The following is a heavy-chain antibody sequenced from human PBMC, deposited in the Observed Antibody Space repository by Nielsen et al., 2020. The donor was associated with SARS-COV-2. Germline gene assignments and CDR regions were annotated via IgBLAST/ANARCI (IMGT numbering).Heavy chain of an antibody. J-gene: IGHJ6*02. Sequence: WIRQPPGKGLEWIGYIYYSGSTYYNPSLKSRVTISVDTSKNQFSLKLSSVTAADTALYYCARERVGGITIFGVVTRYGMDVWSQGTTVTVSS. D-gene: IGHD3-3*01. CDR2: IYYSGST. CDR3: ARERVGGITIFGVVTRYGMDV. V-gene: IGHV4-30-4*01.